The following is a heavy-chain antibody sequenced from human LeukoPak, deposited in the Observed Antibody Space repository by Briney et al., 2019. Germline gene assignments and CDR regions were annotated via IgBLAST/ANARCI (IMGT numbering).Heavy chain of an antibody. J-gene: IGHJ4*02. CDR3: ARAEDYYGSESYLDY. Sequence: SETLSLTCTVSGGSISSYYWRWIRQPAGKGLEWIWRIYTSGSTNYNPSPKSRVTMSVDTSKNQFSLKLSSVTAADTAVYYCARAEDYYGSESYLDYWGQGTLVTVSS. CDR2: IYTSGST. D-gene: IGHD3-10*01. V-gene: IGHV4-4*07. CDR1: GGSISSYY.